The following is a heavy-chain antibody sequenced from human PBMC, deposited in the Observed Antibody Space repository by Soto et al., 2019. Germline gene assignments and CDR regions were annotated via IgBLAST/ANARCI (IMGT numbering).Heavy chain of an antibody. Sequence: QVQLQQWGAGLLKPSETLSLTCAVYGGSFSGYYWSWIRQPPGKGLEWIGEINHSGSTNYNPSLKSRVTISVDTSKNQFSLKLSSVTAADTAVYYFARGGVWNDGAFDIWGQGTMVTVSS. D-gene: IGHD1-1*01. CDR2: INHSGST. V-gene: IGHV4-34*01. J-gene: IGHJ3*02. CDR1: GGSFSGYY. CDR3: ARGGVWNDGAFDI.